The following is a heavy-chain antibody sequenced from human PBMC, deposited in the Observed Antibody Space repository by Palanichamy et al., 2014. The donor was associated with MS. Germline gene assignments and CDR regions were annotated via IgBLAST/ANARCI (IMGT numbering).Heavy chain of an antibody. J-gene: IGHJ6*02. CDR3: ARDTLIMNYHYYGLDV. V-gene: IGHV4-34*01. CDR2: INHSGST. CDR1: GGSFNNNY. D-gene: IGHD3-16*01. Sequence: QVQLQQWGAGLLKPSETLSLTCAVYGGSFNNNYWTWIRQSPGKGLEWIGEINHSGSTTYNPSLKSRVTISVDTSKNQFSLKLTSVTAADTAVYYCARDTLIMNYHYYGLDVWGQGTTVTVSS.